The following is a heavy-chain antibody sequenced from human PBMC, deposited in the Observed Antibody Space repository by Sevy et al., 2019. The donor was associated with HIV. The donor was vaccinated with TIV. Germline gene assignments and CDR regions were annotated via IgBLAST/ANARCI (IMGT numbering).Heavy chain of an antibody. V-gene: IGHV3-33*01. CDR1: GFTFNAFG. D-gene: IGHD1-26*01. CDR3: ARENAVQVGQYAFDM. Sequence: GGSLRLSCAASGFTFNAFGLHWVRQAPGKGLEWVAFIYPVGGNKYYADSVKGRFAISRDNSKNTLYLQMNSLKAEDTAVYYCARENAVQVGQYAFDMWGQGTMVTVSS. J-gene: IGHJ3*02. CDR2: IYPVGGNK.